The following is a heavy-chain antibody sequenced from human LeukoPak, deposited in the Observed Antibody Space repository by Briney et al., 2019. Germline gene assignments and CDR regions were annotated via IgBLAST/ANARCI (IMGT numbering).Heavy chain of an antibody. D-gene: IGHD3-22*01. V-gene: IGHV3-20*04. Sequence: GGSLRLSCAASGFTFDDYGMSWVRQAPGKGLEWVPGINWNGGSTGYADSVKGRFTISRDNAKNSLYLQMNSLRAEDTALYYCARPPTIKVVGDAFDIWGQGTMVTVSS. CDR1: GFTFDDYG. CDR3: ARPPTIKVVGDAFDI. J-gene: IGHJ3*02. CDR2: INWNGGST.